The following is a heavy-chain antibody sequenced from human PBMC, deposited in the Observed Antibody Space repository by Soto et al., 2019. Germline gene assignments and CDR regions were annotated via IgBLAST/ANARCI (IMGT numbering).Heavy chain of an antibody. CDR1: GYTFTRYD. Sequence: ASVKVSCKASGYTFTRYDINWVRQATGQGLEWMGWMNPNSGNTGYAQKFQGRVTMTRNTSISTAYMELSSLRSEDTAVYYCARGRRRGYCSGGSCLGNYGMDVWGQGTTVTVSS. V-gene: IGHV1-8*01. CDR3: ARGRRRGYCSGGSCLGNYGMDV. CDR2: MNPNSGNT. D-gene: IGHD2-15*01. J-gene: IGHJ6*02.